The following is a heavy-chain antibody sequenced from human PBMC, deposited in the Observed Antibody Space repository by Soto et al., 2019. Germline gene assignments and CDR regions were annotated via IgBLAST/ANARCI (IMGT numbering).Heavy chain of an antibody. Sequence: QGLEWMGIINPSGGSTSYAQKFQGRVTMTRDTSTSTVYMELSSLRSEDTAVYYCSRAHYDIRGYESGLKFWGKGTLVPVSS. D-gene: IGHD3-22*01. J-gene: IGHJ4*02. CDR2: INPSGGST. V-gene: IGHV1-46*03. CDR3: SRAHYDIRGYESGLKF.